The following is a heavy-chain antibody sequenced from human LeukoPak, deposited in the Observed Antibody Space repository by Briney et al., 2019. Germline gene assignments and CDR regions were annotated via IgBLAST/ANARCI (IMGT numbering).Heavy chain of an antibody. J-gene: IGHJ5*02. CDR3: AATHYDFWSWGP. CDR1: GFTFTNAW. CDR2: ISFDGNTI. D-gene: IGHD3-3*01. Sequence: PGGSLRLSCAASGFTFTNAWMNWVRQAPGKGLEWLTAISFDGNTIHYTDSVKGRFTISRDNSKNTLYLQMNSLRAEDSALYYCAATHYDFWSWGPWGQGTLVTVSS. V-gene: IGHV3-30*03.